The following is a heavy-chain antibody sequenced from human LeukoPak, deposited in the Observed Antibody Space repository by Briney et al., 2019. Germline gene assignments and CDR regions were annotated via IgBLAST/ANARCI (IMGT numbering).Heavy chain of an antibody. V-gene: IGHV4-59*12. Sequence: SETLSLTCTASGGSISSYYWSWIRQPPGNGLEWIGYIYYSGSTNYNPSLKSRVTMSVDTSKNQFSLKLSSVTAADTAVYYCARGGELLWAFDYWGQGTLVTVSS. J-gene: IGHJ4*02. CDR1: GGSISSYY. D-gene: IGHD1-26*01. CDR3: ARGGELLWAFDY. CDR2: IYYSGST.